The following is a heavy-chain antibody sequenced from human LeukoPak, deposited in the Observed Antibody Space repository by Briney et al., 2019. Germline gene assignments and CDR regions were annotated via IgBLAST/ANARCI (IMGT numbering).Heavy chain of an antibody. CDR2: ISYDGSNK. CDR1: GFTFSSYA. CDR3: AKERHEDYCSSTSCRDYFDY. J-gene: IGHJ4*02. V-gene: IGHV3-30*04. D-gene: IGHD2-2*01. Sequence: GGSLRLSCAASGFTFSSYAMHWVRQAPGKGLEWVAVISYDGSNKYYADSVKGRFTISRDNSKNTLYLQMNSLRAEDTAVYYCAKERHEDYCSSTSCRDYFDYWGQGTLVTVSS.